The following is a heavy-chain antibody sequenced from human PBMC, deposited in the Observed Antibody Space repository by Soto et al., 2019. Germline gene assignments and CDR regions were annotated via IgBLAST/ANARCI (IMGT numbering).Heavy chain of an antibody. V-gene: IGHV1-46*01. CDR3: ARGDPYYSDISVQSPLGY. J-gene: IGHJ4*02. CDR1: GYTFTNYY. Sequence: GASVKVSCKASGYTFTNYYLHWVRQAPGQGLEWMGIINPSGTSATYAQKFQARVTMTTDTSTSTVYMELSSLRSEDTALYYCARGDPYYSDISVQSPLGYWGQGTLVTVSS. CDR2: INPSGTSA. D-gene: IGHD3-22*01.